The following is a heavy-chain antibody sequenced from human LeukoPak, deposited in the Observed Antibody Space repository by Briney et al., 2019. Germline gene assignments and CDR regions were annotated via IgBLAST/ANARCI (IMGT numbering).Heavy chain of an antibody. V-gene: IGHV1-2*02. D-gene: IGHD3-16*01. J-gene: IGHJ6*03. CDR3: ARDLGIGEDYYYYYMDV. Sequence: GASVKVSCKASGYTFTGYYMHWVRQAPGQGLEWMGWINPNSGGTNYAQKFQGRVTMTRDTSISTAYMELSRLRSDDTAVYYCARDLGIGEDYYYYYMDVWGKGTTVTVSS. CDR1: GYTFTGYY. CDR2: INPNSGGT.